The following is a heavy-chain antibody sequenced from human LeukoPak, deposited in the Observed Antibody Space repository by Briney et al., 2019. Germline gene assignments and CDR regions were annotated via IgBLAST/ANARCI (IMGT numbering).Heavy chain of an antibody. Sequence: ASVKVSCKSSGFTFTDEYSHWVRQAPGQGLEWMGWINPYSGAINYAQKFQGRVTLTRDTSISTAYMELSRLTYGDTAVYYCARDPKSQLLLDYWGQGTLVTVSS. CDR2: INPYSGAI. V-gene: IGHV1-2*02. CDR1: GFTFTDEY. D-gene: IGHD2-2*01. CDR3: ARDPKSQLLLDY. J-gene: IGHJ4*02.